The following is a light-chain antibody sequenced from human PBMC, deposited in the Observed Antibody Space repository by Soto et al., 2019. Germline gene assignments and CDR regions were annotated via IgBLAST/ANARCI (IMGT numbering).Light chain of an antibody. V-gene: IGLV2-23*02. CDR1: SSDVGSHNL. CDR2: EVS. CDR3: CSYGGSRAV. J-gene: IGLJ7*01. Sequence: QSALTQPASVSGSPGQSITISCTGTSSDVGSHNLVSWYQQHPGQAPKLMIYEVSTRPLGVSARFSASKSGNTASLTISGLQAEDEADYYCCSYGGSRAVFGGGTQLPSS.